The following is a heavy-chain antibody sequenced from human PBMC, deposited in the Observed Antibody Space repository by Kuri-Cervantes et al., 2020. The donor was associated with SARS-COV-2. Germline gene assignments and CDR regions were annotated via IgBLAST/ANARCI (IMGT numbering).Heavy chain of an antibody. CDR1: GFPFRHYT. CDR3: ARDELEVHDDALDI. CDR2: INWDGTTT. V-gene: IGHV3-43*01. Sequence: GGSLRLSCATSGFPFRHYTMQWVRQAPGKGLEWVSLINWDGTTTFSAAAVKGRFSISRSNAKNSLYLQMTNLRAEDTAVYYCARDELEVHDDALDIWGQGTMVTVSS. J-gene: IGHJ3*02. D-gene: IGHD1-1*01.